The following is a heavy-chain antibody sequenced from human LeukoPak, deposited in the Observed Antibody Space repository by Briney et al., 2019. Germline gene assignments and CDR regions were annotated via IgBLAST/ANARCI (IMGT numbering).Heavy chain of an antibody. V-gene: IGHV5-51*01. CDR1: GYSFTSYW. Sequence: GESLKIPCKGSGYSFTSYWIGWVRQMPGKGLEWRGIIYPGDSDITYSPSFQGQVTISADKSISTAYLQWSSLKASDTAMYFCARHFFVSSGSYYFEYWGQGTLVTVSP. CDR3: ARHFFVSSGSYYFEY. CDR2: IYPGDSDI. D-gene: IGHD1-26*01. J-gene: IGHJ4*02.